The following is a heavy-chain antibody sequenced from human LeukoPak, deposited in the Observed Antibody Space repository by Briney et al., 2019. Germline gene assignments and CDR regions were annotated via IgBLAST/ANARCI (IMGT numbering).Heavy chain of an antibody. CDR1: GYTFTSYG. CDR3: ARGSFGVLRFLEWSGTLDY. V-gene: IGHV1-18*01. J-gene: IGHJ4*02. Sequence: ASVKVSCKASGYTFTSYGISWVRQAPGQGLEWMGWISAYNGNTNYAQTLQGRVTMTTDTSTSTAYMELRSLRSDDTAVYYCARGSFGVLRFLEWSGTLDYWGQGTLVTVSS. D-gene: IGHD3-3*01. CDR2: ISAYNGNT.